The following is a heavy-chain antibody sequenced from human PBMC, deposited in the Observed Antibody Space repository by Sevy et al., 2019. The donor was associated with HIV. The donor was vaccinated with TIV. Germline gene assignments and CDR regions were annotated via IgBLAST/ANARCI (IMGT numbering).Heavy chain of an antibody. D-gene: IGHD6-6*01. Sequence: SETLSLTCAVYGGSFSGYSWSWIRQPPGKGLEWIGEINHSGSTTYNPSLKSRVTVSVDTSENQFSLKLSSVTAAYTSVFYWARGEPRPYYGVDVWGQGTTVTVSS. J-gene: IGHJ6*02. V-gene: IGHV4-34*01. CDR2: INHSGST. CDR3: ARGEPRPYYGVDV. CDR1: GGSFSGYS.